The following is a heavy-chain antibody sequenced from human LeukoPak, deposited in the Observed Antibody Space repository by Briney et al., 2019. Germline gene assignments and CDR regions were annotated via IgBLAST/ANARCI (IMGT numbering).Heavy chain of an antibody. V-gene: IGHV3-23*01. CDR1: GXTFSSYA. CDR3: AKAPGYCSGGSCYDY. CDR2: ISGSGGST. Sequence: GGSLRLSCAASGXTFSSYAMSWVRQAPGKGLEWVLVISGSGGSTNYADSVKGRFSISRDNSKNTVYLQMKSLRADDTAVYYCAKAPGYCSGGSCYDYWGQGTLVTVSS. D-gene: IGHD2-15*01. J-gene: IGHJ4*02.